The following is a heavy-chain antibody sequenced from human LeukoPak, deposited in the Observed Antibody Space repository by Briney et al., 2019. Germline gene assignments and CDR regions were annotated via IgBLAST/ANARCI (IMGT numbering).Heavy chain of an antibody. V-gene: IGHV4-34*01. Sequence: PSETLSHTCGVYGGSFSIYCWNWIRQPPGKGLEWIGEINQSGSTKYNPSLKSRVTISVDTSKNQFSLKLSSVTAADTAVYYCATMGSGSYFNFWGQGSLVTVSS. J-gene: IGHJ4*02. CDR1: GGSFSIYC. CDR3: ATMGSGSYFNF. CDR2: INQSGST. D-gene: IGHD1-26*01.